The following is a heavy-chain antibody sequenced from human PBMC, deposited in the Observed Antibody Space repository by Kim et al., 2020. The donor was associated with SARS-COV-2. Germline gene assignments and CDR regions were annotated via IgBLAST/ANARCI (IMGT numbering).Heavy chain of an antibody. CDR3: ASGRDIVVVVAATYRWDWYFDL. Sequence: SVKVSCKASGGTFSSYAISWVRQAPGQGLEWMGRIIPILGIANYAQKFQGRVTITADKSTSTAYMKLSSLRSEDTAVYYCASGRDIVVVVAATYRWDWYFDLWGRGTLVTVSS. CDR1: GGTFSSYA. D-gene: IGHD2-15*01. CDR2: IIPILGIA. J-gene: IGHJ2*01. V-gene: IGHV1-69*04.